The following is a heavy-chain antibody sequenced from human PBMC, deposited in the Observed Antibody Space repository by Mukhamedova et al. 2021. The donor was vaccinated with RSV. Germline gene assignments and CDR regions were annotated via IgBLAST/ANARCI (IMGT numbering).Heavy chain of an antibody. V-gene: IGHV3-30*02. CDR2: LPKDGKND. J-gene: IGHJ4*02. CDR3: VKDHPSLAH. Sequence: EWVSFLPKDGKNDQYADSVKGRFSISRDTSKNTLYLQMNNLRAEDTAMYYCVKDHPSLAHWGTGTLVTVSS.